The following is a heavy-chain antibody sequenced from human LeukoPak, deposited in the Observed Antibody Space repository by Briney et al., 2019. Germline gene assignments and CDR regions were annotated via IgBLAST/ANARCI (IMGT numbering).Heavy chain of an antibody. CDR2: IIPIFGTA. CDR1: GGTFSSYA. D-gene: IGHD2-15*01. CDR3: ARSIVVVVAATHYYYGMDV. V-gene: IGHV1-69*06. Sequence: GASVKVSCKASGGTFSSYAIGWVRQAPGQGLEWMGGIIPIFGTANYAQKFQGRVTITADKSTSTAYMELSSLRSEDTAVYYCARSIVVVVAATHYYYGMDVWGKGTTVTVSS. J-gene: IGHJ6*04.